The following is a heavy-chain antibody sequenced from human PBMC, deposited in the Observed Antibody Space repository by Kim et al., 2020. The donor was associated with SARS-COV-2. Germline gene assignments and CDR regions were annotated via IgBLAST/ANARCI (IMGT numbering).Heavy chain of an antibody. CDR2: ISGSDGAT. D-gene: IGHD3-22*01. J-gene: IGHJ1*01. CDR1: GFTFNAYA. CDR3: AKQFGSSGYECQQ. V-gene: IGHV3-23*01. Sequence: GGSLRLSCAASGFTFNAYAISWVRQAPGKGLEWVSVISGSDGATNYADSVKGRFIISRDNTKNTLHLQMNSLRAEDTAVYYCAKQFGSSGYECQQWGQGT.